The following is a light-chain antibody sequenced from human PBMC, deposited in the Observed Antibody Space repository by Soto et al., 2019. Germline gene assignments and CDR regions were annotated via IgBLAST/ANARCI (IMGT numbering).Light chain of an antibody. J-gene: IGKJ5*01. CDR2: AAS. Sequence: EIVLTQSPGTLHLSTGVRATLSCRASQTVSSNYLAWYQHNSGQAPRLLIYAASSRAAGIPDRFSGSGSGTEFTLAISRLEPEDCGVFYCHQYGSSPLTFDQGTRLEIK. CDR1: QTVSSNY. CDR3: HQYGSSPLT. V-gene: IGKV3-20*01.